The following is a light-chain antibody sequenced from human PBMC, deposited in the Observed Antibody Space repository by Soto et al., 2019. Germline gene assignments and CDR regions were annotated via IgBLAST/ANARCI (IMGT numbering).Light chain of an antibody. CDR1: QSVSSSF. J-gene: IGKJ3*01. CDR2: GAS. V-gene: IGKV3-20*01. Sequence: EIVLTQSPGTLSLSPGERATLSCRASQSVSSSFLAWYQQKPGQAPRLLIYGASNRASGISGRFSGSGSGTDFTLTISRLEPEDFAVYYCQQYGSSPPFTFGPGTKVDIK. CDR3: QQYGSSPPFT.